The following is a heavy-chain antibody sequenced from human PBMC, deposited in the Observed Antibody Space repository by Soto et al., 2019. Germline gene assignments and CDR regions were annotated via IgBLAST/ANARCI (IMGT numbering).Heavy chain of an antibody. CDR2: INPSGGST. CDR3: ARFSFTDYYDPDAFDI. V-gene: IGHV1-46*01. CDR1: GYTFTSYY. J-gene: IGHJ3*02. D-gene: IGHD3-22*01. Sequence: ASVKVSCKASGYTFTSYYMHWVRQAPGQGLEWMGIINPSGGSTSYAQKFQGRVTMTRDTSTSTVYMELSSLRSEDTAVYYCARFSFTDYYDPDAFDIWGQGTMVTVSS.